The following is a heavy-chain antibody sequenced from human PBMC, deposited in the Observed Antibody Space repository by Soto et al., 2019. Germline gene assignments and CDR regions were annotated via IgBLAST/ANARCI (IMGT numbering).Heavy chain of an antibody. V-gene: IGHV3-7*01. CDR1: GFSLGSSG. D-gene: IGHD2-2*01. J-gene: IGHJ4*02. Sequence: GGSLRLSCAASGFSLGSSGMSWVRQAPGKGPEWVANIKQDASDKYYVDSVKGRFTISRDNAKNLLFLHMNSLRAEDTAVYYCATSRSLDYWGQGTLVTVSS. CDR3: ATSRSLDY. CDR2: IKQDASDK.